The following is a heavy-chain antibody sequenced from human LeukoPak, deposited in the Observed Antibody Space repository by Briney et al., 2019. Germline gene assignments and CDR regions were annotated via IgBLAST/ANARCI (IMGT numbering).Heavy chain of an antibody. Sequence: SETLSLTCTVSGGSISSYYWNWIRQPPGKGLEWIGYIYYSGSTNYNPSLKSRVTISVDTSKNQFSLKLSSVTAADTAVYYCARLRPPGYYYYGMDVWGQGTTVTVSS. J-gene: IGHJ6*02. CDR1: GGSISSYY. CDR2: IYYSGST. V-gene: IGHV4-59*08. CDR3: ARLRPPGYYYYGMDV.